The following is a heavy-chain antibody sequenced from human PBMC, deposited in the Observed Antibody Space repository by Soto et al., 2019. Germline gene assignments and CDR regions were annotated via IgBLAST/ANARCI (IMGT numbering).Heavy chain of an antibody. J-gene: IGHJ3*02. V-gene: IGHV1-69*13. CDR1: GGTFSSYA. CDR3: ARSKYGDI. D-gene: IGHD2-8*01. CDR2: IIPIFGTA. Sequence: SVKVPCKSSGGTFSSYAIIWVRQAPGQGLEWMGGIIPIFGTANYAQKFQGRVTITADESTSTAYMELSSLRSEDTAVYYCARSKYGDIWGQGTMVTVSS.